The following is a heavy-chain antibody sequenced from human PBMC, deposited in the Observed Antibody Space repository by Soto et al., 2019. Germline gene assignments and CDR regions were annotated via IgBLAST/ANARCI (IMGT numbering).Heavy chain of an antibody. CDR1: EFTFNTYA. CDR3: ARDVGNYVPYYYGMDV. V-gene: IGHV3-30*03. J-gene: IGHJ6*02. CDR2: IAYDGKDK. D-gene: IGHD1-7*01. Sequence: QAQLVDSGGGVVQPGRSLRLSCAASEFTFNTYAMHWVRQAPGKGLEWVAVIAYDGKDKYYADSVKGRFTISRDNSKNALYLQMNTLRPEDTAMYYCARDVGNYVPYYYGMDVWGQGTTVTVSS.